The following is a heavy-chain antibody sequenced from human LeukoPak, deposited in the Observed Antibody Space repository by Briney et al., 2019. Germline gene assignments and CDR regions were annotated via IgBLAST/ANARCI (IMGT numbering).Heavy chain of an antibody. CDR2: INPRDDTT. J-gene: IGHJ1*01. D-gene: IGHD4-11*01. V-gene: IGHV1-46*03. CDR1: GYTFISYY. Sequence: ASVKVSCKASGYTFISYYIHWVRQAPGQGLEWVGIINPRDDTTSYAQRFQGRVTVTRDTTTTTVYMELSSLRSEDTAVYYCTRVHDYRTSGEYFQHWGQGTLVTVYS. CDR3: TRVHDYRTSGEYFQH.